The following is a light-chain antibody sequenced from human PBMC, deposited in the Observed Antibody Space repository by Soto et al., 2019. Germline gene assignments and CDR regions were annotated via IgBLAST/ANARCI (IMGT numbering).Light chain of an antibody. CDR1: SSDVGGYNY. Sequence: LTQPASVSGAPGQSIAISCTGTSSDVGGYNYVSWYQHHPGKAPKLMVYDVSNRPSGVSNRFSGSKSGNTASLTISGLQAEDEADYYCSSYTSSSTYVFGTGTRSPS. V-gene: IGLV2-14*03. CDR2: DVS. CDR3: SSYTSSSTYV. J-gene: IGLJ1*01.